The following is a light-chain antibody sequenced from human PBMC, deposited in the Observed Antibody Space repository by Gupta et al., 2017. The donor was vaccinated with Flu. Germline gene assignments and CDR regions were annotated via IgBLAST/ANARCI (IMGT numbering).Light chain of an antibody. J-gene: IGLJ2*01. CDR2: VSRDATY. Sequence: QLVLTQPPSASAYLSASVTLTCTLHSEYSTYVIAWHQLQPGKDPRYLMQVSRDATYRKGDGIPDRFSGSSSGAERDLSISNHQAEDEADDYCQTVDNGTYVVLGGGTKLTVL. CDR3: QTVDNGTYVV. V-gene: IGLV4-69*01. CDR1: SEYSTYV.